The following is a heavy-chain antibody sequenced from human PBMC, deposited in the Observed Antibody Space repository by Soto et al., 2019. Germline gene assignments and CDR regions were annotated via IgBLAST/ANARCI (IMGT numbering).Heavy chain of an antibody. D-gene: IGHD2-15*01. CDR3: ARAYCSGGSCYPFDY. J-gene: IGHJ4*02. CDR2: ISSGGGST. CDR1: GFTFSSYW. Sequence: GGSLRLSCAASGFTFSSYWMHWVRQGPGKGLVWVSRISSGGGSTYYADSVKGRFTISRDNSKNTLYLQMNSLRAEDTAVYYCARAYCSGGSCYPFDYWGQGTPVTVSS. V-gene: IGHV3-74*01.